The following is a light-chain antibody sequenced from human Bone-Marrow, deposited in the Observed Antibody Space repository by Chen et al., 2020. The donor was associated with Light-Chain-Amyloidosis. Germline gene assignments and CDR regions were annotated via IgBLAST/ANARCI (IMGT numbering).Light chain of an antibody. V-gene: IGLV3-25*03. CDR3: QSADSSGTYEVI. CDR1: DLPTKY. J-gene: IGLJ2*01. CDR2: RDT. Sequence: SYELTQPPSVSVSPGQTARITCSGDDLPTKYAYWYQQKPGQAPVLVIHRDTERPSGISERFSGSSSGTTATLTISGLHAEDEADYHCQSADSSGTYEVIFGGGTKLTVL.